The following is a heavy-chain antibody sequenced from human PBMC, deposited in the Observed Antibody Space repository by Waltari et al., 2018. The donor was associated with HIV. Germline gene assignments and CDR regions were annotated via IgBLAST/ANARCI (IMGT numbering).Heavy chain of an antibody. CDR3: AQDPRSYGWSRFGN. CDR1: GFTFSNYA. J-gene: IGHJ4*02. D-gene: IGHD3-10*01. V-gene: IGHV3-23*01. CDR2: ITVNGVNT. Sequence: EVQLLESGGGLVQPGGSLRLSCAAPGFTFSNYAMNWVRQTPGRGLEWVSAITVNGVNTYYADSVRGRFTISRDDSKNTLFLQMNSLRAEDTAVYYCAQDPRSYGWSRFGNWGQGTLVTVSS.